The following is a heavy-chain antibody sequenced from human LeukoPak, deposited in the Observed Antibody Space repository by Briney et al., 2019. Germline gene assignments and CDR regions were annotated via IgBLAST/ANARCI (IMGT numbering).Heavy chain of an antibody. V-gene: IGHV1-46*01. Sequence: ASVKVSCKSSGYTFTIYYMHWVRQAPGQGNEWMGIINPSGGSTSYAQKFHGRVTMTRDTSTSTVYMELSSLRSEDTAVYYCARASDLMYETMGTFDYWGQGTLVTVSS. D-gene: IGHD3-10*01. CDR1: GYTFTIYY. J-gene: IGHJ4*02. CDR3: ARASDLMYETMGTFDY. CDR2: INPSGGST.